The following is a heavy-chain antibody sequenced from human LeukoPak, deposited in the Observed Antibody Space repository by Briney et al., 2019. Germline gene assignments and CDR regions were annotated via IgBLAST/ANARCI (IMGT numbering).Heavy chain of an antibody. CDR3: ARGGRGWYFDL. D-gene: IGHD3-16*01. Sequence: SVKVSCKVSGYTFTELSMHWVRQAPGQGLEWMGGTIPIFGTANYAQKFQGRVTITADESTSTAYMELSSLRSEDTAVYYCARGGRGWYFDLWGRGTLVTVSS. CDR1: GYTFTELS. CDR2: TIPIFGTA. V-gene: IGHV1-69*13. J-gene: IGHJ2*01.